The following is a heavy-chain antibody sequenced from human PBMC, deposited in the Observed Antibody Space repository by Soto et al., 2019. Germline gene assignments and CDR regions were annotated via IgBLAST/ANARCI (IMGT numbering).Heavy chain of an antibody. J-gene: IGHJ5*02. Sequence: QLQLQESGSGLVKPSQTLSLTCAVSGGSISSGGYSWSWIRQPPGKGLEWIGYIYHSGSTYYNPSLKSRVSLSVDRSNNQFSLKLSAVTAAGTAVYSCARGQVVAAQPWGQGTLVTVSS. V-gene: IGHV4-30-2*01. CDR3: ARGQVVAAQP. D-gene: IGHD2-15*01. CDR1: GGSISSGGYS. CDR2: IYHSGST.